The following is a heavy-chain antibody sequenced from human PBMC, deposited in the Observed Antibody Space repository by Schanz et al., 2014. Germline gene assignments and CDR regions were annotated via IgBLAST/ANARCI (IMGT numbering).Heavy chain of an antibody. V-gene: IGHV4-59*01. Sequence: VQLVESGGGLVKPGGSLRLSCAASGFTFSDYYMSWVRQAPGEGLEWIGYLFNSERAKYNPSLESRITMSLDTSKSQFSLHLRYVTAADTAVYYCATIPRGNIYGYFDYWGQGTLVTVSS. CDR2: LFNSERA. J-gene: IGHJ4*02. CDR3: ATIPRGNIYGYFDY. D-gene: IGHD5-18*01. CDR1: GFTFSDYY.